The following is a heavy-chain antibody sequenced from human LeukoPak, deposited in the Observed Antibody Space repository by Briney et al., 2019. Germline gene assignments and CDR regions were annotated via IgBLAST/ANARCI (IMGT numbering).Heavy chain of an antibody. J-gene: IGHJ5*02. V-gene: IGHV4-31*03. D-gene: IGHD3-10*01. CDR3: ARALITMVRGVTDWFDP. CDR1: GGSTSSGGYS. CDR2: IYYSGST. Sequence: SQTLSLTCTVSGGSTSSGGYSWSWIRQHPGKGLEWIGYIYYSGSTYYNPSLKSRVTISVDTSKNQFSLKLSSVTAADTAVYYCARALITMVRGVTDWFDPWGQGTRVTVSS.